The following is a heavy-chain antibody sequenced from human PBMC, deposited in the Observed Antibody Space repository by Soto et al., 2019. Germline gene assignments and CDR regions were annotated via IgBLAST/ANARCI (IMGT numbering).Heavy chain of an antibody. Sequence: EVQLVESGGGLVKPGGSLRLSCGASGFTFSHAWMNWVRQAPGKGLEWVGRIKSKIDGGTSDYAAPVKGRFSISRDDSKDTLFLQMSSLKSEDAAVYFCASMGHCSDGVCSYSYYGMDVWGLRTRVTVSS. CDR2: IKSKIDGGTS. D-gene: IGHD2-8*01. V-gene: IGHV3-15*07. J-gene: IGHJ6*02. CDR1: GFTFSHAW. CDR3: ASMGHCSDGVCSYSYYGMDV.